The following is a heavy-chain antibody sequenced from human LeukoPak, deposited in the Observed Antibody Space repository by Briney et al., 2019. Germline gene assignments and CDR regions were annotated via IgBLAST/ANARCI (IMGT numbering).Heavy chain of an antibody. V-gene: IGHV3-33*01. Sequence: GRSLRLSCAASGFTFSSYGMHWVRQAPGKGLEWVAVIWYDGSNKYYADSVKGRFTISRDNSKNTLCLQMNSLRAEDTAVYYCARDGELAYYYDSSGYFDYWGQGTLVTVSS. J-gene: IGHJ4*02. CDR1: GFTFSSYG. D-gene: IGHD3-22*01. CDR3: ARDGELAYYYDSSGYFDY. CDR2: IWYDGSNK.